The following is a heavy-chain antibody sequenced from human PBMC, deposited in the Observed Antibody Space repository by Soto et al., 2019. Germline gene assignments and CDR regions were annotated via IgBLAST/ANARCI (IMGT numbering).Heavy chain of an antibody. V-gene: IGHV1-3*04. CDR2: INTGTGDT. D-gene: IGHD3-3*01. CDR3: ARWAYDFGSGYQHFDS. J-gene: IGHJ4*02. Sequence: QVHLVQSGAEVKKPGASVKVSCKASGNSVTSYAVHWVRHAPGERLEWMGWINTGTGDTKSAQKFQGRVTITRDTAASTAYMELSRLTSEDTAIYYCARWAYDFGSGYQHFDSWGQGSLVTVSS. CDR1: GNSVTSYA.